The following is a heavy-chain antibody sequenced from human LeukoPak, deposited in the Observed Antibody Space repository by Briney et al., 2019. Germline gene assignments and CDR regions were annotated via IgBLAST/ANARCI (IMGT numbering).Heavy chain of an antibody. CDR1: GYAFTIYA. Sequence: GASVSVSCKASGYAFTIYAMNWVRQAPGQGLELMGWININIGNPTYAQGFTGRFVFSLDTSVSTAYLQISSLKAEDTAMYYCARALGYCTNGVCQTWAVPGPWGQGTLVTVSS. V-gene: IGHV7-4-1*02. CDR3: ARALGYCTNGVCQTWAVPGP. J-gene: IGHJ5*02. D-gene: IGHD2-8*01. CDR2: ININIGNP.